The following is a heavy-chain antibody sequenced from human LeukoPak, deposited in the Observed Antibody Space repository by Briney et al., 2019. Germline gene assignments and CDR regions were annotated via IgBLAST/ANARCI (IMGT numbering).Heavy chain of an antibody. J-gene: IGHJ4*02. V-gene: IGHV3-23*01. D-gene: IGHD6-13*01. CDR3: AKALGSSWYYFDC. Sequence: GGSLRLSCAVSGFTFSTYAMFWVRQAPGKGLEWVSGITGDAGTYYADSVKARFAISRDNSKDTLYLQMNSLRAEDTAVYYCAKALGSSWYYFDCWGQGTLVTVSS. CDR1: GFTFSTYA. CDR2: ITGDAGT.